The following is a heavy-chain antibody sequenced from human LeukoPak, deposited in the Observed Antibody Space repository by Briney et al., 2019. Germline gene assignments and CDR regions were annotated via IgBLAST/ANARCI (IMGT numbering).Heavy chain of an antibody. V-gene: IGHV4-59*08. Sequence: SETLSLTCTVSGGSISSYYWSWIRQPPGKGLEWIGHIYYSGSTNYNPSLKSRVTISVDTSKNQFSLKLSSVTAADTAVYYCARHQRRLYYFDYWGQGTLVTVSS. CDR1: GGSISSYY. CDR3: ARHQRRLYYFDY. D-gene: IGHD3-22*01. J-gene: IGHJ4*02. CDR2: IYYSGST.